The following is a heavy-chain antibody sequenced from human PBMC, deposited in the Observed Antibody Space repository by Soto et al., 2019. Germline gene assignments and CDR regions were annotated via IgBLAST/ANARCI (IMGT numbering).Heavy chain of an antibody. Sequence: QITLKESGPTLVDPTQTLTLTCTFSGFSLTTGDLGLGCIRQPPGKALEWLSLIYWDGDEHYTPSLKSSLTITKDTSNNQVVLTMTNMDPVDTATYFCAHLLGGCRRSTCAPLRFDCWGQGTLVTVSS. J-gene: IGHJ4*02. CDR2: IYWDGDE. CDR3: AHLLGGCRRSTCAPLRFDC. V-gene: IGHV2-5*02. D-gene: IGHD2-15*01. CDR1: GFSLTTGDLG.